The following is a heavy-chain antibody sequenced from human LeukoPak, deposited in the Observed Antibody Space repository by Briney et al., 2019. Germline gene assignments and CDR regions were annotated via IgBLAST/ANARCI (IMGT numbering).Heavy chain of an antibody. CDR2: ISRKSSDI. Sequence: GGSLRLFCAASGFSFSSYSMSWVRQAPGKGLVGVSFISRKSSDIYHADSVKGRFTISRDNAKNSLYLQMNSLRAEDTAVYYCARDLPAAVDWGQGTLVTVSS. V-gene: IGHV3-21*01. D-gene: IGHD2-2*01. CDR3: ARDLPAAVD. J-gene: IGHJ4*02. CDR1: GFSFSSYS.